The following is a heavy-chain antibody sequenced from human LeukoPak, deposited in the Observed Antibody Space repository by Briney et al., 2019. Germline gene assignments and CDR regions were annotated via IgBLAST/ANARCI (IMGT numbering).Heavy chain of an antibody. CDR1: GGSIGSDY. J-gene: IGHJ4*02. CDR3: AKYGNSGWVIDN. CDR2: IYYTGGT. V-gene: IGHV4-59*08. Sequence: SETLSLTCTVSGGSIGSDYWTWIRQPPGKGLEYIGYIYYTGGTNYNPSLKSRVTISVDTSKNQFSLKLSSVTAADTAVYFCAKYGNSGWVIDNWGLGTLVTVSS. D-gene: IGHD6-19*01.